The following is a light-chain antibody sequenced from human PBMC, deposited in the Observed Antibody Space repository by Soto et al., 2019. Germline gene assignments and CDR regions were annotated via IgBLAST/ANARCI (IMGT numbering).Light chain of an antibody. CDR2: DAS. CDR1: QTVSSQ. CDR3: QQRSSWPT. V-gene: IGKV3-11*01. J-gene: IGKJ1*01. Sequence: LLTQSPATLSLSPGESATLSWRASQTVSSQLAWYQQQPGQAPRLLIYDASKRATGVPGRFSGSGSGTDFTLTISSLEHDDFGVYYCQQRSSWPTFGQGTKV.